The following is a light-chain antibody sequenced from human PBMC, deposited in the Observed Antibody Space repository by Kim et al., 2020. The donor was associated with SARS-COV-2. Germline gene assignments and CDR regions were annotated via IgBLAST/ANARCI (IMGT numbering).Light chain of an antibody. CDR1: QSVSNF. CDR3: QQRTNWPPFT. Sequence: LSPGDTATLPCMASQSVSNFLAWYQQKPGQAPRLLIYDASNRAPDIPAMFSGSGSGTDFTLSIRSLEPEDFAFYYCQQRTNWPPFTFGQGNKLKI. V-gene: IGKV3-11*01. J-gene: IGKJ2*01. CDR2: DAS.